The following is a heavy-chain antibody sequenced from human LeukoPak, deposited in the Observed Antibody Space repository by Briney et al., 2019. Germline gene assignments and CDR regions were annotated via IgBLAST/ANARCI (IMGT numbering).Heavy chain of an antibody. D-gene: IGHD2-15*01. CDR1: GFTFSSYG. J-gene: IGHJ4*02. V-gene: IGHV3-23*01. CDR2: MSSSDDGR. CDR3: AKAPVTSCRGAFCYPFDY. Sequence: GRSLRLSCAASGFTFSSYGMHWVRQAPGKGLEWVSAMSSSDDGRYYAASVRGRFTISRDTSRSTLYLQMNSLRAEDAAVYYCAKAPVTSCRGAFCYPFDYWGQGTLVTVSS.